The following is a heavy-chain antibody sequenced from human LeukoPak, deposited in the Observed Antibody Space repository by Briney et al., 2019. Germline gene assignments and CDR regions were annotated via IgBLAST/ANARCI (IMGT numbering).Heavy chain of an antibody. D-gene: IGHD3-10*01. CDR3: ARDRGNPDSFSI. Sequence: GGSLRLSCAASGYNFSPFWMHWVRQAPGKGLVWVSHINADGSTIVYTDSVKGRFTISRDNAKNTLFLQMDSLRAEDTAVYYCARDRGNPDSFSIWGQGTVVTVSS. J-gene: IGHJ3*02. CDR1: GYNFSPFW. V-gene: IGHV3-74*01. CDR2: INADGSTI.